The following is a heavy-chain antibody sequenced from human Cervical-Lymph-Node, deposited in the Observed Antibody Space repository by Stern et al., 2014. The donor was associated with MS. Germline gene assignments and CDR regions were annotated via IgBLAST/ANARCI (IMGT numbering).Heavy chain of an antibody. CDR2: IRSTPYGGTT. D-gene: IGHD1-26*01. V-gene: IGHV3-49*03. Sequence: EDQLVESGGGLAQPGRSLRLSCTASGFSFDDYCMSWFRQAPGKGLEWVSFIRSTPYGGTTEYAASVKGRFTISRDDPKSIAYLQMNSLKTEDTAVYYCTRGRNGGTYFRQAYYFDRWGQGTVVTVSS. J-gene: IGHJ4*02. CDR1: GFSFDDYC. CDR3: TRGRNGGTYFRQAYYFDR.